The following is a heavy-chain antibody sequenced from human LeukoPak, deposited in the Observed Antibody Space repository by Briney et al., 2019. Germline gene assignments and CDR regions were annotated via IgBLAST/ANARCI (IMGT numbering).Heavy chain of an antibody. Sequence: SSVKVSYKASGGTFSSYTISWVRQAPGQGLEWMGRIIPILGIANYAQKFQGRVTITADKSTSTAYMELSSLRSEDTAVYYCARVGESLDFDYWGQGTLVTVSS. CDR3: ARVGESLDFDY. V-gene: IGHV1-69*02. D-gene: IGHD3-16*01. J-gene: IGHJ4*02. CDR1: GGTFSSYT. CDR2: IIPILGIA.